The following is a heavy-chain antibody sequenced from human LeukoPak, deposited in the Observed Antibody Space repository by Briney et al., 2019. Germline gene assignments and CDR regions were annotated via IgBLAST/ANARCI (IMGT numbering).Heavy chain of an antibody. V-gene: IGHV1-18*01. J-gene: IGHJ4*02. Sequence: ASVKVSCKASGYTFTSYGISWVRQAPGQGLEWMGWISAYNGNTNYAQKLQGRVTMTTDTSTSTAYMELRSLRSDDTAVYYCARGEHGSGSYYSSPPDYWGQGTLVTVSS. CDR2: ISAYNGNT. CDR1: GYTFTSYG. D-gene: IGHD3-10*01. CDR3: ARGEHGSGSYYSSPPDY.